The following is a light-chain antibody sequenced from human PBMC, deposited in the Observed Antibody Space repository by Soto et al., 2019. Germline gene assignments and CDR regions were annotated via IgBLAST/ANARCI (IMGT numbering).Light chain of an antibody. J-gene: IGKJ4*01. CDR2: LGS. CDR1: QILLHSNGYNY. Sequence: DFMMTKSPLSLPGTPVEPSSISFNSSQILLHSNGYNYLDWYMQKPGQSPHLLIYLGSNRASGVPDRFSGSGSGTDFTLKISRVEAEDFATYYCLQYDSYPLTFGGGTKVDIK. CDR3: LQYDSYPLT. V-gene: IGKV2-28*01.